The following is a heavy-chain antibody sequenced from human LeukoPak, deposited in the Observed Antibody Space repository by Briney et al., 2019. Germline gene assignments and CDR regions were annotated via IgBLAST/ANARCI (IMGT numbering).Heavy chain of an antibody. CDR1: GFTFSSYA. CDR3: AKDFVGTGNFRGGDY. J-gene: IGHJ4*02. V-gene: IGHV3-23*01. Sequence: GGSLRLSCAASGFTFSSYAMSWVRQAPGKGLEWVSAISGSGGSTYYADSVKGRFTISRDNSKNTLYLQMNSLRAEDTALYYCAKDFVGTGNFRGGDYWGQGTLVTVSS. CDR2: ISGSGGST. D-gene: IGHD1-1*01.